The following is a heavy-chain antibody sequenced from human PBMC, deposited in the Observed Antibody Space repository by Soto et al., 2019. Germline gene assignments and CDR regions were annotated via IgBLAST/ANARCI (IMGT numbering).Heavy chain of an antibody. CDR2: ISAYNGNT. CDR3: ARGDCSSTSCLIDY. J-gene: IGHJ4*02. CDR1: GYTFTSYG. D-gene: IGHD2-2*01. Sequence: ASVKVSCKASGYTFTSYGISWVRQAPGQGFEWLVWISAYNGNTNYAQKLQGRVTMTTDISTSTAYMELRSLRSDDTSVYYCARGDCSSTSCLIDYWGQGTLVTVSS. V-gene: IGHV1-18*01.